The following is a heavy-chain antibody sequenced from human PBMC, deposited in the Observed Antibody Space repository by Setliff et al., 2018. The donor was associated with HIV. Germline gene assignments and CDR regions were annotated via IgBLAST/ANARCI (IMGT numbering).Heavy chain of an antibody. J-gene: IGHJ5*02. CDR3: ATYSFWNGRESDH. V-gene: IGHV3-7*01. CDR1: EFTFSRYW. Sequence: GSLSLSCTASEFTFSRYWMSWVRQAPGKGLEWVANIKQDGSEKYYVDSVKGRFTISRDNAKNSLYLQMDSLRAEDTAVYYCATYSFWNGRESDHWGQGTLVTVSS. CDR2: IKQDGSEK. D-gene: IGHD3-3*01.